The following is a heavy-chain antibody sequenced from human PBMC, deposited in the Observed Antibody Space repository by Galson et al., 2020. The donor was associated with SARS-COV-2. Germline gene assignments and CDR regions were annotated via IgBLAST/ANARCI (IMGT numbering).Heavy chain of an antibody. D-gene: IGHD5-18*01. CDR3: VRDDGTAPYDY. CDR2: IYYDGTT. CDR1: GFAVSSKY. V-gene: IGHV3-53*05. Sequence: METGGSLRLSCAASGFAVSSKYMSWVRQAPGKGLEWVSVIYYDGTTNYADSVRGRFTISSDTSKNTVSLQMNSLRAEYTAVYYCVRDDGTAPYDYWGPGTLVTVSS. J-gene: IGHJ4*02.